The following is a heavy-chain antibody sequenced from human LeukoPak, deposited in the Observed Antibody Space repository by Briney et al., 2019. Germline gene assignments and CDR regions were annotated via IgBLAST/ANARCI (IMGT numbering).Heavy chain of an antibody. CDR2: VHYSGST. D-gene: IGHD3-10*01. J-gene: IGHJ4*02. V-gene: IGHV4-59*01. CDR3: ARMTMVRGVIASRFDY. CDR1: GGSISSYY. Sequence: ASETLSLTCTVSGGSISSYYWSWIRQPPGKGLGWIGYVHYSGSTNYNPSLKSRVTISVDTSKNQFSLKLSSVTTADTAVYYCARMTMVRGVIASRFDYWGQGTLVTVSS.